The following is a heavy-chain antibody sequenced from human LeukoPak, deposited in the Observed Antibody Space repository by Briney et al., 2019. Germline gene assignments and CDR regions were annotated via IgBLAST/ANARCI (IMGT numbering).Heavy chain of an antibody. V-gene: IGHV3-7*01. J-gene: IGHJ4*02. CDR3: ASTSWTGYDY. Sequence: GGSLRLSCAASGFTLSYYWMTWVRKAPGKGLEWVANIKPDGSEEYYVDSVKGRFIVSRDNAKNSLYLEMNNLRVEDTAVYYCASTSWTGYDYWGQGTLVTVSS. D-gene: IGHD3/OR15-3a*01. CDR1: GFTLSYYW. CDR2: IKPDGSEE.